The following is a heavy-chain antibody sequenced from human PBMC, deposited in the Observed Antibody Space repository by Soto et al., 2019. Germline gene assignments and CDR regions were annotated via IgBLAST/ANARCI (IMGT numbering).Heavy chain of an antibody. J-gene: IGHJ4*01. V-gene: IGHV3-30*03. CDR2: ISYDGNNK. CDR1: EFTFSNYA. CDR3: ARGVLH. Sequence: PGGSLRLSCAASEFTFSNYAMHWVRQALGKGLQWLAVISYDGNNKYYADSVEGRFTISRDNSKNTVYLQMNSLRLEDTAVYYCARGVLHWGQGTLVTVS.